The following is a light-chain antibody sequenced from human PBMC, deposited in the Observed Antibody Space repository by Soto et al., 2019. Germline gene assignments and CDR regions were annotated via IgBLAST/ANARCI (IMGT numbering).Light chain of an antibody. J-gene: IGLJ1*01. CDR2: DNY. CDR3: GTWDNSLTTYV. V-gene: IGLV1-51*01. CDR1: SSDMGRAF. Sequence: QSVLTQPPSVSAAPGQTITISCSGSSSDMGRAFVSWYQQLPAAAPKLLIYDNYKRPSGIPGRFSGSKSGTSATLDITGLQIGDEADYYCGTWDNSLTTYVFGSGTKATVL.